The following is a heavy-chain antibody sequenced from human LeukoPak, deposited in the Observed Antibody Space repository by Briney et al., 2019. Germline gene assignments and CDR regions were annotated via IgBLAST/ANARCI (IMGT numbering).Heavy chain of an antibody. D-gene: IGHD6-19*01. V-gene: IGHV3-66*01. Sequence: GGSLRLSCAASGFTVSSNYMSRVRQAPGKGLEWVSVIYSGGSTYYADSVKGRFTISRDNSKNTLYLQMNSLRAEDTAVYYCARVAVAGTPSFDYWGQGTLVTVSS. CDR1: GFTVSSNY. CDR3: ARVAVAGTPSFDY. CDR2: IYSGGST. J-gene: IGHJ4*02.